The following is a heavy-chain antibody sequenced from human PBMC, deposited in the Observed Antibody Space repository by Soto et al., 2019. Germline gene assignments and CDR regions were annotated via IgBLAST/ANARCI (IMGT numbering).Heavy chain of an antibody. J-gene: IGHJ4*02. V-gene: IGHV3-33*01. Sequence: PGGSLRLSCAASGFTFSSYGMHWVRQAPGKGLEWVAVIWYDGSNKYYAGSVKGRFTISRDNSKNTLYLQMNSLRAEDTAVYYCARALGLTTVTTLVDYWGQGTLVTVSS. D-gene: IGHD4-17*01. CDR1: GFTFSSYG. CDR2: IWYDGSNK. CDR3: ARALGLTTVTTLVDY.